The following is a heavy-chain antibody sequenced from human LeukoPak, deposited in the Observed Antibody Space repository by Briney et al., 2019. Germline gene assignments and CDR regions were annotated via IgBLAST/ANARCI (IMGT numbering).Heavy chain of an antibody. D-gene: IGHD5-12*01. Sequence: PSETLSLTCSVSGYSIGSGHYWGWIRQPPGKGLEWIGYIYYSGSTNYNPSLKSRVTISVDTSKNQFSLKLSSVTAADTAVYYCARTTEPITRDAFDIWGQGTMVTVSS. J-gene: IGHJ3*02. CDR3: ARTTEPITRDAFDI. CDR1: GYSIGSGHY. CDR2: IYYSGST. V-gene: IGHV4-59*11.